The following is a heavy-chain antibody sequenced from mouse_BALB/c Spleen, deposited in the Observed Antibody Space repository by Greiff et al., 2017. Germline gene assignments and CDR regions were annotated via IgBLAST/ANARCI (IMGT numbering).Heavy chain of an antibody. V-gene: IGHV3-2*02. CDR1: GYSITSDYA. CDR3: ARCGLLITTGFAY. D-gene: IGHD1-1*01. Sequence: EVKLMESGPGLVKPSQSLSLTCTVTGYSITSDYAWNWIRQFPGNKLEWMGYISYSGSTSYNPSLKSRISITRDTSKNQFFLQLNSVTTEDTATYYCARCGLLITTGFAYWGQGTLVTVSA. J-gene: IGHJ3*01. CDR2: ISYSGST.